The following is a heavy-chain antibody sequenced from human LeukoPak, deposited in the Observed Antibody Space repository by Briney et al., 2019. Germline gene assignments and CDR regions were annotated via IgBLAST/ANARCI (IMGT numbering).Heavy chain of an antibody. J-gene: IGHJ4*02. V-gene: IGHV3-30-3*01. CDR3: ASRIVGATWRYFDY. D-gene: IGHD1-26*01. Sequence: PARSLLHSCSASGFKFSSYALHLLRPAKGTGLAWVAVISYDGSNKYYADSVKGRFTISRDNAKNSLYLQMNSLRAEDTAVYYCASRIVGATWRYFDYWGQGTLVTVSS. CDR1: GFKFSSYA. CDR2: ISYDGSNK.